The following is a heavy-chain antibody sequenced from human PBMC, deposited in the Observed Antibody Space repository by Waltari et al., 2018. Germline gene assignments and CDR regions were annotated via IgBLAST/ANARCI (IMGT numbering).Heavy chain of an antibody. Sequence: QITLKESGPTLVKPTQTLTLTCTFSGFSLSTSGVGVGWIRQPPGKALEWLALIYWNDDKRYSPSLKSRLTITKDTSKNQVVLTMTNMDPVDTATYYCAHRIIKRATEGDYFDYWGQGTLVTVSS. J-gene: IGHJ4*02. V-gene: IGHV2-5*01. D-gene: IGHD1-26*01. CDR2: IYWNDDK. CDR3: AHRIIKRATEGDYFDY. CDR1: GFSLSTSGVG.